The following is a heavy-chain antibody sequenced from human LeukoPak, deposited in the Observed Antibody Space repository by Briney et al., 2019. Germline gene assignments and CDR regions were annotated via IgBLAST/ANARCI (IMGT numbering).Heavy chain of an antibody. Sequence: PGGSLRLSCAASGCTFSSYDMHWVRQATGKGLEWVSAIGTAGDTYYPGSVKGRFTISRENAKNSLYLQMNSLRAGDTAVYYCARGGNRYCSGGSCYMFDYWGQGTLVTVSS. CDR3: ARGGNRYCSGGSCYMFDY. CDR2: IGTAGDT. J-gene: IGHJ4*02. D-gene: IGHD2-15*01. CDR1: GCTFSSYD. V-gene: IGHV3-13*01.